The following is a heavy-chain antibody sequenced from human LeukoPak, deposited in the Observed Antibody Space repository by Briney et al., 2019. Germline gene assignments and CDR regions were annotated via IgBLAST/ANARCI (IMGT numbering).Heavy chain of an antibody. D-gene: IGHD2-2*01. V-gene: IGHV1-2*02. CDR2: INPNSGGT. CDR3: ARDSCSSTSCLSIDDY. J-gene: IGHJ4*02. CDR1: GNTFTNYY. Sequence: ASVKVSCKASGNTFTNYYVHWVRQAPGQGLEWMGWINPNSGGTNYAQKFQGRVTMTRDTSISTVYMGLSRLRSDDTAVYYCARDSCSSTSCLSIDDYWGQGTLVTVSS.